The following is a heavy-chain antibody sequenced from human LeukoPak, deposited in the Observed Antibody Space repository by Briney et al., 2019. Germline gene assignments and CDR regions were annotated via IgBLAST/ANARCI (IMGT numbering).Heavy chain of an antibody. V-gene: IGHV3-74*01. CDR2: LDTDGSDT. CDR3: ARDRYPAAREFDY. CDR1: GFTFSSYG. Sequence: GGSLRLSCAASGFTFSSYGMHWVRQAPGKGLVWVSRLDTDGSDTSYADSVKGRFTISRDNAKNTLYLQMNNLRAEDTAMYYCARDRYPAAREFDYWGQGTLVTVSS. J-gene: IGHJ4*02. D-gene: IGHD2-2*01.